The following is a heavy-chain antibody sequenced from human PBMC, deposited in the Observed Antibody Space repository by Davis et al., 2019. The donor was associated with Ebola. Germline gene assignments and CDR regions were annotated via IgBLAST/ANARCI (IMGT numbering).Heavy chain of an antibody. V-gene: IGHV4-38-2*02. Sequence: MPSETLSLTCTVPDSSISSGYYWGWIRQPPGKGLGWIGTIYLSGSTYYNPSLESRVTISLDTSKNQFSLKLSSVTAADTAVYYCARGRYSYGYFDYWGQGTLVTVSP. CDR3: ARGRYSYGYFDY. J-gene: IGHJ4*02. CDR1: DSSISSGYY. CDR2: IYLSGST. D-gene: IGHD5-18*01.